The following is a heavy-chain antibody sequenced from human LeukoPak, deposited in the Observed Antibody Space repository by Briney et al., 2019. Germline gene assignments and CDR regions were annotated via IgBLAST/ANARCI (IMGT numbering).Heavy chain of an antibody. CDR3: ATEGEQLVYTYNWFDP. J-gene: IGHJ5*02. Sequence: GRSLRLSCAASGFTFDDYAMYWVRQAPGKGLEWVSGISWNSGSIGYADSVKGRFTISRDNAKNSLYLQMNSLRAEDTAVYYCATEGEQLVYTYNWFDPWGQGTLVTVSS. V-gene: IGHV3-9*01. D-gene: IGHD6-13*01. CDR1: GFTFDDYA. CDR2: ISWNSGSI.